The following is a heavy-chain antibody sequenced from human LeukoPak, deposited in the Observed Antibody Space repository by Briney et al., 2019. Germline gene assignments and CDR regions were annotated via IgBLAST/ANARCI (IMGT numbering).Heavy chain of an antibody. CDR3: ARGQLWSPLVLYGMDV. Sequence: PGRSLRLSCAASGFTFSSYWMSWVRQAPGKGLEWVANIKQDGSEKYYVDSVKGRFTISRDNAKNSLYLQMNSLRAEDTAVYYCARGQLWSPLVLYGMDVWGQGTTVTVSS. D-gene: IGHD5-18*01. J-gene: IGHJ6*02. CDR1: GFTFSSYW. CDR2: IKQDGSEK. V-gene: IGHV3-7*03.